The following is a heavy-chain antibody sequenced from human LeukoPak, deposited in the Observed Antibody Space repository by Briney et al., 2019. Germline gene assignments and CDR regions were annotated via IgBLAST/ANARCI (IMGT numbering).Heavy chain of an antibody. J-gene: IGHJ4*02. CDR1: GYTFTSYD. Sequence: ASVKVSCKASGYTFTSYDINWVRQATGQGLEWMGWMNPNSGNTGYAQKFQGRVTMTRNTSISTAYMELSSLRSEDTAVYYCARVYRRAAALGHWGQGTLVTVSS. D-gene: IGHD6-13*01. V-gene: IGHV1-8*01. CDR2: MNPNSGNT. CDR3: ARVYRRAAALGH.